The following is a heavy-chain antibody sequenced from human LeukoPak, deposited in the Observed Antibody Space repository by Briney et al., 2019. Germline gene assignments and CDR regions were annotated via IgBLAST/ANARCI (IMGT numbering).Heavy chain of an antibody. CDR3: ARQKWEQEGRDYYFNGLDV. CDR1: AGSISSSSW. D-gene: IGHD1-26*01. J-gene: IGHJ6*02. V-gene: IGHV4-4*02. CDR2: IYLYGTT. Sequence: ASETLSVICTVSAGSISSSSWWSWVRQSPVKGLEWIGEIYLYGTTNYNPSLKSRVTMSVDRSKNQFSLKLSSVTAADTAVYYCARQKWEQEGRDYYFNGLDVWGPGTTVTVSS.